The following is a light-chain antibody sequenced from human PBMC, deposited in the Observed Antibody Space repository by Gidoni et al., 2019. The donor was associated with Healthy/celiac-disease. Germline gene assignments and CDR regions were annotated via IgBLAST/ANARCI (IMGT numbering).Light chain of an antibody. CDR1: QSVSSSY. J-gene: IGKJ1*01. Sequence: EIVLTQSPGTLSLSPGERATLSCRASQSVSSSYLAWYQQTPGQAPRLLSYGASSRATGIPDRCSGSWSGTDFTLTISRLEPEDFAVYYCQQYGSTSVTFGEGTKVEIK. V-gene: IGKV3-20*01. CDR3: QQYGSTSVT. CDR2: GAS.